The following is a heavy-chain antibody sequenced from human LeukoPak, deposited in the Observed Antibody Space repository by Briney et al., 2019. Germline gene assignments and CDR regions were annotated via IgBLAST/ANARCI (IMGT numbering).Heavy chain of an antibody. Sequence: GGSLRLSCAASGFTFSTYWMHWVRQAPGKGLVWVSRIKSDGSATTYADFVKGRFTVSRDNAKNTLYLQMSSLRAEDTAMYFCARVGGRGSIGGDCWGQGTRVTVSS. CDR2: IKSDGSAT. D-gene: IGHD3-10*01. J-gene: IGHJ4*02. CDR3: ARVGGRGSIGGDC. V-gene: IGHV3-74*03. CDR1: GFTFSTYW.